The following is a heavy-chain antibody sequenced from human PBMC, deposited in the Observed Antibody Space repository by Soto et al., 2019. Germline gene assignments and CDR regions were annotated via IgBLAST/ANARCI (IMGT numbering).Heavy chain of an antibody. Sequence: LETLSLTCTVSGGSISNYYWSWIRQSPGKGLEWIANIYHSGTTNYNLSLKGRVSISIDSSKNQVSLRLKSVTAADTAVYYCARGGYRTLAWFDPWGQGTLVTVSS. CDR2: IYHSGTT. D-gene: IGHD5-18*01. CDR3: ARGGYRTLAWFDP. CDR1: GGSISNYY. J-gene: IGHJ5*02. V-gene: IGHV4-59*01.